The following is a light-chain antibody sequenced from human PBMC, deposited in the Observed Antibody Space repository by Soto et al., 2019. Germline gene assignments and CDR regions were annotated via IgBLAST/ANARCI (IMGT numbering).Light chain of an antibody. CDR1: XSVLFSYDNKNY. Sequence: DFVMTHSPDSLAVXXXXXXXXXXXXXXSVLFSYDNKNYLAWYQQKPGQPPKLLISWASTRESGVPDRFSGGGSGTDFTLTISRLEPEDFAVYYCQQYGSSRTFGQGTKVDI. CDR3: QQYGSSRT. V-gene: IGKV4-1*01. J-gene: IGKJ1*01. CDR2: WAS.